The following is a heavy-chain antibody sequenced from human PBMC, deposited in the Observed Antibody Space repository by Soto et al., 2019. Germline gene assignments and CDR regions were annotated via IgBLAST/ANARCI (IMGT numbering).Heavy chain of an antibody. CDR3: ARELGYCSGGNCYMEGAFDI. V-gene: IGHV3-23*01. D-gene: IGHD2-15*01. Sequence: PGGSLRLSCAASGFTFSSYAMSWVRQAPGKGLEWVSVISGSGDSTYYADSVKGRFTISRDNSKNTLYLQMNSLRAEDTAVYYCARELGYCSGGNCYMEGAFDIWGQGTMVTV. CDR2: ISGSGDST. J-gene: IGHJ3*02. CDR1: GFTFSSYA.